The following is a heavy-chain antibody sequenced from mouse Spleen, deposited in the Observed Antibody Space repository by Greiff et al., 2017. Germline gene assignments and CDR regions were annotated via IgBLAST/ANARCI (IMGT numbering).Heavy chain of an antibody. Sequence: QVQLKESGAELARPGASVKLSCKASGYTFTSYGISWVKQRTGQGLEWIGEIYPRSGNTYYNEKFKGKATLTADKSSSTAYMELRSLTSEDSAVYFCARYRSYAMDYWGQGTSVTVSS. D-gene: IGHD2-14*01. CDR3: ARYRSYAMDY. J-gene: IGHJ4*01. CDR2: IYPRSGNT. CDR1: GYTFTSYG. V-gene: IGHV1-81*01.